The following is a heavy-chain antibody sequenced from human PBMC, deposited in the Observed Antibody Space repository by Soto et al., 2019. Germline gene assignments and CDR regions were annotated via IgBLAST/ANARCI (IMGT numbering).Heavy chain of an antibody. Sequence: QVQLVQSGAEVKKPGASVKVSCKASGYTFTSYYMHWVRQAPGQGLEWMGIIKPSGGSTSYAQKFQGGATMTKYTTPHTVYVELTSLRSEDTAVYYCSRDTGVGVGSRGMYYFDYWGQGTLVTVSS. D-gene: IGHD3-16*01. J-gene: IGHJ4*02. CDR3: SRDTGVGVGSRGMYYFDY. CDR1: GYTFTSYY. CDR2: IKPSGGST. V-gene: IGHV1-46*01.